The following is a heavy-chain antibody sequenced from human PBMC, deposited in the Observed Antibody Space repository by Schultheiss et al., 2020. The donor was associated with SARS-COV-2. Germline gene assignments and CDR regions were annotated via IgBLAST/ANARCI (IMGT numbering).Heavy chain of an antibody. D-gene: IGHD3-3*01. V-gene: IGHV3-30*12. CDR2: ISYDGSNK. CDR1: GFTFSSYG. Sequence: GGSLRLSCAASGFTFSSYGMHWVRQAPGKGLEWVAVISYDGSNKYYADSVKGRFTISRDNSKNTLHLQMNSLRAEDTAVYYCARMAIFGGNPFDYWGQGTLVTVSS. J-gene: IGHJ4*02. CDR3: ARMAIFGGNPFDY.